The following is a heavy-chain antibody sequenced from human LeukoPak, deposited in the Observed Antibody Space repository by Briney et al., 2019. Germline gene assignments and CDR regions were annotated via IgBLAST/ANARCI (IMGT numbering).Heavy chain of an antibody. Sequence: ASVKVSCKASGYTFTSYGISWVRQAPGQGLEWMGWISAYNGNTNYAQKLQGRVTMTTDTSTSTAYMELRSLRSDDTAVYYCARRRPEDIVVVPADPFDYWGQGTLVTVSS. CDR3: ARRRPEDIVVVPADPFDY. D-gene: IGHD2-2*01. CDR2: ISAYNGNT. V-gene: IGHV1-18*01. CDR1: GYTFTSYG. J-gene: IGHJ4*02.